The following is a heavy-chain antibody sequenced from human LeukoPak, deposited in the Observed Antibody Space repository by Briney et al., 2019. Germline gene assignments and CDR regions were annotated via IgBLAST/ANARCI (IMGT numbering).Heavy chain of an antibody. CDR3: AARGRSTMVRGVRRWFDP. V-gene: IGHV4-4*02. Sequence: SETLSLTCAVSGGSISSSNWWSWVRQPPGKGLEWIGEINHSGSTNYNPSLKSRVTISVDTSKNQFSLKLGSVTAADTAAYYCAARGRSTMVRGVRRWFDPWGQGTLVTVSS. D-gene: IGHD3-10*01. J-gene: IGHJ5*02. CDR2: INHSGST. CDR1: GGSISSSNW.